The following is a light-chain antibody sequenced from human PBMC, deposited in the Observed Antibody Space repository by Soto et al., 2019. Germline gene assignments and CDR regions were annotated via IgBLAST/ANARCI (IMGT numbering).Light chain of an antibody. V-gene: IGKV3-15*01. Sequence: EIVMTQSPATLSVSPGETATLSCRASQSVSSYLAWYQEKPGRAPRLLIHDSSTRAAGIPARISGSGSGTDFTLTISSLQSEDLAIYYCQQYDDWPITSGQGTRLEIK. CDR3: QQYDDWPIT. J-gene: IGKJ5*01. CDR1: QSVSSY. CDR2: DSS.